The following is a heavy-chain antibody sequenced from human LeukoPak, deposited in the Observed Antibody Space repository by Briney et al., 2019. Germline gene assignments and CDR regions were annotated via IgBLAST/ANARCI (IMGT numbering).Heavy chain of an antibody. CDR2: FYYGGTT. V-gene: IGHV4-4*01. Sequence: GSLRLSCAASGFTFTSYWMSWVRQAPGKGLEYIGRFYYGGTTYYNASLKSRVTISLDASKNQFSLMLTSVTAADTAVYFCARFTPEDYYDSSGYYVEYWGQGTLVTISS. CDR3: ARFTPEDYYDSSGYYVEY. J-gene: IGHJ4*02. CDR1: GFTFTSYW. D-gene: IGHD3-22*01.